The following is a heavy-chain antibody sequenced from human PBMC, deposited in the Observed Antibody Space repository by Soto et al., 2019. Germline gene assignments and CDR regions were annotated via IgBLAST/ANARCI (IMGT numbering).Heavy chain of an antibody. J-gene: IGHJ4*02. D-gene: IGHD4-17*01. CDR1: GLTFSSNW. CDR3: ARIRANDYEIDY. CDR2: TKRDGSEQ. V-gene: IGHV3-7*03. Sequence: GGSLRLSCAASGLTFSSNWMSWFRQAPWKGLEWVANTKRDGSEQYYVDSVKGRFTISRDNAKNSVFLQMNSLRAVDTAIYYCARIRANDYEIDYWGQGTLVTVSS.